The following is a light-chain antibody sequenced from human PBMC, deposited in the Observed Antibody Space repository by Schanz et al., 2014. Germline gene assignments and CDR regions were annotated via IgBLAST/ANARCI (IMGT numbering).Light chain of an antibody. V-gene: IGKV3-20*01. CDR1: QSVSSTD. CDR2: GTS. Sequence: EIVLTQSPATLSLSPGERATLSCRASQSVSSTDLAWYQQQPGHPPRLLIYGTSIRATGIPDRFSGSGSGTDFTLTISRLEPEDFAVYYCHQYINSPFTFGPGTKLDLK. CDR3: HQYINSPFT. J-gene: IGKJ3*01.